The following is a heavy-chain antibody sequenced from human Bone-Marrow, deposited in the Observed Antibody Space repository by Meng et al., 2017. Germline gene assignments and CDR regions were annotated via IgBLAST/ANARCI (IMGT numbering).Heavy chain of an antibody. CDR2: IRKKVNSYTT. D-gene: IGHD3-22*01. CDR3: VRDVRYDSGGYYDY. CDR1: GFTFSDHY. J-gene: IGHJ4*02. Sequence: GESLKISCVASGFTFSDHYMDWVRQAPGKGLEGVGRIRKKVNSYTTEYAASVKGRFTISRDDSKNSLYLQMNSLKTDDTAVYFCVRDVRYDSGGYYDYWGQGTLVTSPQ. V-gene: IGHV3-72*01.